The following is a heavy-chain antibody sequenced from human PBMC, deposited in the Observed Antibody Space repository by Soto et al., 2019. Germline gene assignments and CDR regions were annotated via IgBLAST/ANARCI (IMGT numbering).Heavy chain of an antibody. D-gene: IGHD5-18*01. J-gene: IGHJ4*02. Sequence: QVQLVESGGGVVQPGRSLRRSCAASGFTFSSYGMHWVRQAPGKGLEWVAVIWYDGSNKYYADSVKGRFIISRDNSKNTLYLQMNSLRAEDTAVYYCARDSLTDTAMGTVDYWGQGTLVTVSS. V-gene: IGHV3-33*01. CDR1: GFTFSSYG. CDR2: IWYDGSNK. CDR3: ARDSLTDTAMGTVDY.